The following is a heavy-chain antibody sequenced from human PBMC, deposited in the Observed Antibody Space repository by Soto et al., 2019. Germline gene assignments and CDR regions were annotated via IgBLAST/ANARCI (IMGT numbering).Heavy chain of an antibody. V-gene: IGHV1-3*01. CDR2: INGGNGDT. J-gene: IGHJ4*02. D-gene: IGHD2-2*01. CDR1: GYTFTGYA. Sequence: ASVKVSCKASGYTFTGYAIHWVRQAPAQRLEWMGWINGGNGDTKYSQKFQGRVTITRDTSASTAYMELTSLGSEDTAVYHCARGYCSSTSCQYYFDYWGQGTLVTVSS. CDR3: ARGYCSSTSCQYYFDY.